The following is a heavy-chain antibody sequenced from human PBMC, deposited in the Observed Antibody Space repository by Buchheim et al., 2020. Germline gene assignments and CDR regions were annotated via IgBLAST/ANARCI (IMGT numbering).Heavy chain of an antibody. V-gene: IGHV3-74*01. D-gene: IGHD3-22*01. J-gene: IGHJ6*02. CDR1: GFTFSSYW. CDR3: VTSGSYYYYAMDV. Sequence: EVQLVESGGGLVQPGGSLRLSCAASGFTFSSYWMHWVRQAPGKGLVCVARINSDGRTTTYADSVKGRFTISRDNSMIQLYLQMNSLRAEDTAVYYCVTSGSYYYYAMDVWGQGTT. CDR2: INSDGRTT.